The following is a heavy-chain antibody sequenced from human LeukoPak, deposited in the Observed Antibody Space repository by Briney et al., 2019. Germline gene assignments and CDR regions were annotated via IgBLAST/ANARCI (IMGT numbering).Heavy chain of an antibody. V-gene: IGHV4-39*01. CDR2: VYYRGST. CDR3: ARLDNSGYYTIDY. D-gene: IGHD3-22*01. J-gene: IGHJ4*02. CDR1: GGSISSRHHY. Sequence: SETLSLTCTVSGGSISSRHHYWGWIRQPPGKGLQWIGNVYYRGSTYYNPSLKSRVTISVDTSKNQFSLNLSSVTAADTAVCYCARLDNSGYYTIDYWGQGTLVTVSS.